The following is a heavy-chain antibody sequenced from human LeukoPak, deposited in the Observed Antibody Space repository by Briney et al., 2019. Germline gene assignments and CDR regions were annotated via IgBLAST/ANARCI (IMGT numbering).Heavy chain of an antibody. D-gene: IGHD4-23*01. J-gene: IGHJ4*02. CDR2: VRSKENDYAT. V-gene: IGHV3-73*01. CDR3: AWAGGNLLLLVY. CDR1: GSLISCSA. Sequence: GSLRLSCAASGSLISCSAMHWVRQVTGKGLQWIGRVRSKENDYATSYGASMEGRFTISRDDSKNTAYLQISSLKTEDTAVYYCAWAGGNLLLLVYWGQGTLVTVSS.